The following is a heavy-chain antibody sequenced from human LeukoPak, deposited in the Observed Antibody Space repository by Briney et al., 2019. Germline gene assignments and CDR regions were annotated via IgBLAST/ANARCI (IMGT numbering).Heavy chain of an antibody. J-gene: IGHJ4*02. Sequence: GSLRLSCAASGFTFSTYSMNWVRQPPGKGLEWIGEINHSGSTNYNPSLKSRVTISVDTSKNQFSLKLSSVTTADTAVYYCARDSSGYRDYWGQGTLVTVSS. D-gene: IGHD3-22*01. CDR3: ARDSSGYRDY. CDR2: INHSGST. V-gene: IGHV4-34*01. CDR1: GFTFSTYS.